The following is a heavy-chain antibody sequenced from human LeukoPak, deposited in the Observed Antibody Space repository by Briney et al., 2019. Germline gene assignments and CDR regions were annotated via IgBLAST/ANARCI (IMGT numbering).Heavy chain of an antibody. CDR3: ARDPAVAAAGLFDY. V-gene: IGHV1-18*01. CDR1: GYTFTTYG. Sequence: GASVKVSCKASGYTFTTYGITWVRQAPGQGLEWMGYISAYNGKTNYAEKLQGRVTMTTDTSTSTAYMELRSLRSDDTAVYYCARDPAVAAAGLFDYWGQGTLVTVSS. J-gene: IGHJ4*02. D-gene: IGHD6-13*01. CDR2: ISAYNGKT.